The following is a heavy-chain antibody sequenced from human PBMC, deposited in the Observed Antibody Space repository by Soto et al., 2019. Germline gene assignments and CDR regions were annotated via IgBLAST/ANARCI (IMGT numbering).Heavy chain of an antibody. J-gene: IGHJ4*02. Sequence: QVRLLQSGAEVKESGASVKVSCEASGYTFTAYYIHWVRQAPGQGLEWMGWINPDTGGTDYAQKFQGWVTITRDTSITTAFMELASVKIDDTAVYYCARAIARDGSSWYRGGYDSWGQGTLVTVSS. CDR3: ARAIARDGSSWYRGGYDS. CDR2: INPDTGGT. CDR1: GYTFTAYY. D-gene: IGHD6-13*01. V-gene: IGHV1-2*04.